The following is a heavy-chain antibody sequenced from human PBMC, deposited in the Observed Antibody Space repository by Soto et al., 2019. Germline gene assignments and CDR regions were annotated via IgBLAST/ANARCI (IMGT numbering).Heavy chain of an antibody. CDR2: INHSGFT. D-gene: IGHD1-26*01. CDR1: GGSLRGHY. Sequence: SETLSLTCAVSGGSLRGHYWSWIRQSSEKGLEWIGEINHSGFTNYNPTLKSRVTISRDASKNQFSLRLSSMTAADSAVYFCARAAVKLGATLFDSWGQGTLVTVS. J-gene: IGHJ4*02. CDR3: ARAAVKLGATLFDS. V-gene: IGHV4-34*01.